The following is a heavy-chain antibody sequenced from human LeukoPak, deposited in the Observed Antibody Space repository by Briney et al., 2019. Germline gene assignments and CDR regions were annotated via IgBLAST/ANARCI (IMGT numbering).Heavy chain of an antibody. CDR1: GIPFSDFY. D-gene: IGHD6-13*01. CDR2: ISSSSSYT. Sequence: GGSLRLSCVVSGIPFSDFYMNWIRQAPGKGLEWISYISSSSSYTDYAESAKGRFTISRDNAKSALYLEMNDLRAEDTAVYYCAAGTAADYWGQGTLVIVSS. CDR3: AAGTAADY. V-gene: IGHV3-11*03. J-gene: IGHJ4*02.